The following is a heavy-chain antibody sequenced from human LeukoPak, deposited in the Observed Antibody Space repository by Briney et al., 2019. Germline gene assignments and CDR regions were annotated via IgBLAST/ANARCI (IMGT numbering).Heavy chain of an antibody. V-gene: IGHV3-33*01. CDR1: GFTFSSHG. CDR3: ARDGRQLNYDSSGYYDH. J-gene: IGHJ5*02. CDR2: IWYDGANK. D-gene: IGHD3-22*01. Sequence: GGSLRLSCAASGFTFSSHGMHWVRQAPGKGLEWVAGIWYDGANKYYADFVKGRFTISRDNSKNTLYLQMNSLRAEDTAVYYCARDGRQLNYDSSGYYDHWGQGTPVTVSS.